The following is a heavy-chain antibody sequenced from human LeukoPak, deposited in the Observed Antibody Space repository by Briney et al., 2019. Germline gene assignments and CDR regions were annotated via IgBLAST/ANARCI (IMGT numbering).Heavy chain of an antibody. V-gene: IGHV3-7*01. Sequence: GGSLRLSCAASGFTFSSYWMSWVRQAPGKGLEWVASIKQDGSEKYYVDSVKGRFTISRDNAKNSLYLQMNSLRDEDTAVYYCASDRYYYGSGKAFDYWGQGTLVTVSS. CDR1: GFTFSSYW. CDR2: IKQDGSEK. CDR3: ASDRYYYGSGKAFDY. D-gene: IGHD3-10*01. J-gene: IGHJ4*02.